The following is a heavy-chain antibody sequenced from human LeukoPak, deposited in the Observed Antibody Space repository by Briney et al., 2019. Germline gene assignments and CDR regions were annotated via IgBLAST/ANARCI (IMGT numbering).Heavy chain of an antibody. CDR2: ISSSSYI. V-gene: IGHV3-21*01. Sequence: PGGSLRLSCAASGFTFSSYSMNWVRQAPGKGLEWVSSISSSSYIYYADSVKGRFTISRDNAKNSLYLQMNSLRAEDTAVYYCARREWFGESLVRDFDYWGQGTLVTVSS. CDR3: ARREWFGESLVRDFDY. J-gene: IGHJ4*02. D-gene: IGHD3-10*01. CDR1: GFTFSSYS.